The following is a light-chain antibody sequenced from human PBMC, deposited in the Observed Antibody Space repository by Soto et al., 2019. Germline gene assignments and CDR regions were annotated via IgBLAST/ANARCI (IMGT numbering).Light chain of an antibody. V-gene: IGKV1-5*01. J-gene: IGKJ1*01. CDR3: QQYNTYSLT. CDR2: DAS. Sequence: DVQRTHSPATLSASVLDRVRITFRSIQTINNWLALYQQKPGKAPNILIYDASSLQSGVPSRFSGSGSGTEFTLTISSLQPDDFATYFCQQYNTYSLTFGQGTKVDI. CDR1: QTINNW.